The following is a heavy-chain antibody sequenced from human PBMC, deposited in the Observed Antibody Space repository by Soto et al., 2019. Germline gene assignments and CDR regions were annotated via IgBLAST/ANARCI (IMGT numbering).Heavy chain of an antibody. V-gene: IGHV1-3*05. J-gene: IGHJ6*02. CDR1: GYTFTSYA. Sequence: QVQLVQSGAEEKKPGASVKVSCKASGYTFTSYAMHWVRQAPGQRLEWMGWINAGNGNTKYSQKFQGRVTITRDTSASTAYMELSSLRSEDTAVYYCARGDFWSGPGQKTKDYYGMDVWGQGTTVTVSS. D-gene: IGHD3-3*01. CDR2: INAGNGNT. CDR3: ARGDFWSGPGQKTKDYYGMDV.